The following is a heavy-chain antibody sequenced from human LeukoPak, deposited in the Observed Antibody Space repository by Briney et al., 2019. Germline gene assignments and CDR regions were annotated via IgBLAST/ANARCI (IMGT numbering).Heavy chain of an antibody. Sequence: SETLSLTCTVSGGSISSHYWSWIRQPPGKGLEWIGYIYYSGSTNYNPSLKSRVTISVDTSKNQFSLKLSSVTAADTAVYYCARGCGSGWYSDLSWFDPWGQGTLVTVSS. CDR3: ARGCGSGWYSDLSWFDP. D-gene: IGHD6-19*01. CDR1: GGSISSHY. J-gene: IGHJ5*02. CDR2: IYYSGST. V-gene: IGHV4-59*11.